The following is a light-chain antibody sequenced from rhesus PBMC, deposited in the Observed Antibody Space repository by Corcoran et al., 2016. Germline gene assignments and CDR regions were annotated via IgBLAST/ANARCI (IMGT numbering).Light chain of an antibody. CDR2: AAS. Sequence: DIQMTQSPSSLSASVGDRVTITCQASQGISSWLAWYQQKPGKAPKLLIYAASSLQSGVPSRFSGRGAETDVTLTISSLQPEDIATYYCQQHDNSPLTFGGGTKVEIK. J-gene: IGKJ4*01. V-gene: IGKV1-69*02. CDR1: QGISSW. CDR3: QQHDNSPLT.